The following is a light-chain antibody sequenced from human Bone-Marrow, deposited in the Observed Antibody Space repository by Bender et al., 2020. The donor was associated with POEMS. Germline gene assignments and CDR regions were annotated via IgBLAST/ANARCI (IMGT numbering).Light chain of an antibody. CDR3: LSYTSRTTLV. J-gene: IGLJ2*01. CDR1: NSDIGLFNY. Sequence: QSALTQPASVSGSPGQSITISCTGTNSDIGLFNYVSWYQQHPGKAPKLILHDVRNRPSGLSDRFSGSKSGNTASLTISGLQAEDEAHYYCLSYTSRTTLVFGGGTKLTVL. V-gene: IGLV2-14*03. CDR2: DVR.